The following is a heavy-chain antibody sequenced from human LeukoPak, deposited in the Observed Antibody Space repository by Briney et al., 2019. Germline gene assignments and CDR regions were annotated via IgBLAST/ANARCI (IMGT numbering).Heavy chain of an antibody. Sequence: GGSLRLSCAASGFTFSSYAMSWVRQAPGKGLEWVSAISGSGGSTYYADSVKGRFTISRDNSKNTLYLQMNSLRAEDTAVYYCAKDQADYDFWSGSFSYYYYYMDVWGKGTTVTVSS. V-gene: IGHV3-23*01. CDR2: ISGSGGST. CDR3: AKDQADYDFWSGSFSYYYYYMDV. CDR1: GFTFSSYA. D-gene: IGHD3-3*01. J-gene: IGHJ6*03.